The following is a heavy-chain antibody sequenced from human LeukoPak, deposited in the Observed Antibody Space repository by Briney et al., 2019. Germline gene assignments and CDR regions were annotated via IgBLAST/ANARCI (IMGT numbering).Heavy chain of an antibody. Sequence: GGSLRLSCAASGFTFSSYVMSWVRQAPGKGLEWVSVIYSGGSTYYADSVKGRFTISRDNSKNTLYLQMNSLRAEDTAVYYCARFYSSSWFYFDYWGQGTLVTVSS. CDR2: IYSGGST. CDR3: ARFYSSSWFYFDY. V-gene: IGHV3-53*01. CDR1: GFTFSSYV. D-gene: IGHD6-13*01. J-gene: IGHJ4*02.